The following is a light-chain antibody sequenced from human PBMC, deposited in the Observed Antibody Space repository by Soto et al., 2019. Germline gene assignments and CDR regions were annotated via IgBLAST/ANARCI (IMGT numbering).Light chain of an antibody. CDR3: QTWGTGSVV. CDR2: LNSDGSH. Sequence: QLVLTQSPSASASLGASVKLTCTLSSGHSSYAIAWHQQQPEKGPRYLMKLNSDGSHSKGDGIPDRFSGSSSGAERYLTISSLQSEYEADYYCQTWGTGSVVFGGGTKVTVL. J-gene: IGLJ2*01. V-gene: IGLV4-69*01. CDR1: SGHSSYA.